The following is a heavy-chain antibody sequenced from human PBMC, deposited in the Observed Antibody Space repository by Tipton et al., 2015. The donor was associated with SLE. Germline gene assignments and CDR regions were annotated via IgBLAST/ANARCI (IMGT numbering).Heavy chain of an antibody. V-gene: IGHV4-59*11. CDR3: VRSWQGMA. D-gene: IGHD5-24*01. CDR2: INYLGNT. J-gene: IGHJ4*02. CDR1: GASMGSHY. Sequence: TLSLTCTVSGASMGSHYWSWIRQPPGKGLEWVGYINYLGNTDYNPPLKRRVTISADTSKSQFSLTLNFVTAADTAVYFCVRSWQGMAWGQGTLVTVSS.